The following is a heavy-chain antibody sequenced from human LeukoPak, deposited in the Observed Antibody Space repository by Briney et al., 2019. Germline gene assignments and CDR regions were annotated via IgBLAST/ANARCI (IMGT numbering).Heavy chain of an antibody. Sequence: ASVKVSCRASGCTFTSYYIHWVRQAPGQGLEWMGIINPAGGSTTYAQKFQGSRLTLTRDTSTSTVYMELSSLRSEDTAVYYCARGRGVHDSHTYDYFDYWGQGSLVTVSS. CDR1: GCTFTSYY. CDR3: ARGRGVHDSHTYDYFDY. CDR2: INPAGGST. V-gene: IGHV1-46*01. J-gene: IGHJ4*02. D-gene: IGHD3-22*01.